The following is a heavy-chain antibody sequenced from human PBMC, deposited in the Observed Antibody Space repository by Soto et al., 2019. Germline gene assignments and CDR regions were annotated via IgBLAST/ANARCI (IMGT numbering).Heavy chain of an antibody. D-gene: IGHD3-3*01. CDR1: GFTFSSYG. CDR3: AKDFTIFGVVGMDV. J-gene: IGHJ6*04. V-gene: IGHV3-30*18. Sequence: QVQLVESGGGVVQPGRSLRLSCAASGFTFSSYGMHWVRQAPGKGLEWVAVISYDGSNKYYADSVKGRFTISRDNSKNTLYLQMNSLRAEDTAVYYCAKDFTIFGVVGMDVCGKGTTVTVAS. CDR2: ISYDGSNK.